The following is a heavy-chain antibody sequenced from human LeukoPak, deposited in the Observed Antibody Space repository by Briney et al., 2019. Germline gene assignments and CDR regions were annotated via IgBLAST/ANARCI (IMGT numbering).Heavy chain of an antibody. V-gene: IGHV4-34*01. Sequence: SETLSLTCAVYGGSFSGYYWGWIRQPPGKGLEWIGSIYYSGSTYYNPSLKSRVTISVDTSKNQFSLKLSSVTAADTAVYYCAGSDYVWGSYRHWVIDYWGQGTLVTVSS. J-gene: IGHJ4*02. CDR2: IYYSGST. CDR3: AGSDYVWGSYRHWVIDY. CDR1: GGSFSGYY. D-gene: IGHD3-16*02.